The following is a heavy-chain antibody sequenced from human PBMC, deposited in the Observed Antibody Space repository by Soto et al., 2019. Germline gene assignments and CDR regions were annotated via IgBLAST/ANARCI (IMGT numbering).Heavy chain of an antibody. CDR3: ATQEGGGGGGYTFDP. CDR1: GGSITSSSYY. V-gene: IGHV4-39*01. J-gene: IGHJ5*02. D-gene: IGHD1-26*01. Sequence: QLHLRESGPGLVKPSETLSLTCTVSGGSITSSSYYWGWIRQPPGKGLEWIGSIYYSGSTYYNPSLKRRVTISVDTSKNQFSLKLSSVTAADTAVYYCATQEGGGGGGYTFDPWGQGTLVTVSS. CDR2: IYYSGST.